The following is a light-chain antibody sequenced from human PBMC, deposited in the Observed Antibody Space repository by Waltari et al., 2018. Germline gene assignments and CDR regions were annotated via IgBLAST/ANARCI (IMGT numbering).Light chain of an antibody. CDR2: GKS. V-gene: IGLV3-19*01. Sequence: SSAMTHDPAVSVALGQPVRITCQGDSLRAYHASWYQQKPGQAPVLVLSGKSKGASGIPDRFSGSSSGNTAYLTITGTQAEDEADYYCKSRDWSGKHMGVFGGGTKLTVL. J-gene: IGLJ3*02. CDR1: SLRAYH. CDR3: KSRDWSGKHMGV.